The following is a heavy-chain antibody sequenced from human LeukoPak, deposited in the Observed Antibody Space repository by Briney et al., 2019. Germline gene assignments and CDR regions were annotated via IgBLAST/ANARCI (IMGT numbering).Heavy chain of an antibody. Sequence: SETLSLTCAVYGGSFSGYYWGWIRQPPGKGLEWIGSIYYSGSTYYNPSLKSRVTISVDTSKNQFSLKLSSVTAADTAVYYCARHSSGWSLYYYYYMDVWGKGTTVTVSS. CDR3: ARHSSGWSLYYYYYMDV. CDR2: IYYSGST. J-gene: IGHJ6*03. D-gene: IGHD6-19*01. CDR1: GGSFSGYY. V-gene: IGHV4-34*01.